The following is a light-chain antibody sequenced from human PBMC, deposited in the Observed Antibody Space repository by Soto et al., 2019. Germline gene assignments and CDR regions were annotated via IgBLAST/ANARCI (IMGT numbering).Light chain of an antibody. CDR2: AAS. J-gene: IGKJ4*01. Sequence: DIQVTQSPSSLSASLGDRVTITCRANQDIGVYLAWFQQQPGKVPKLLIYAASALQSGVPSRFSGSGSGTDFTLTISSQQPEDIATYYCQKYNSAPLTFGGGNKVEI. CDR1: QDIGVY. V-gene: IGKV1-27*01. CDR3: QKYNSAPLT.